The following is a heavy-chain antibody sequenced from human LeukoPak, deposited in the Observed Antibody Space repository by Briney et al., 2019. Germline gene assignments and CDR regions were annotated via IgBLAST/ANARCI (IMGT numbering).Heavy chain of an antibody. J-gene: IGHJ3*02. Sequence: ASVKVSCKVSGYTLTELSMHWVRQAPGKGLEWMGGFDPEDGETIYAQKFQGRVTMTEDTSTDTACMELSSLRSEDTAVYYCATDGYSSGWYPPVRPVGAFDIWGQGTMVTVSS. CDR2: FDPEDGET. CDR1: GYTLTELS. V-gene: IGHV1-24*01. D-gene: IGHD6-19*01. CDR3: ATDGYSSGWYPPVRPVGAFDI.